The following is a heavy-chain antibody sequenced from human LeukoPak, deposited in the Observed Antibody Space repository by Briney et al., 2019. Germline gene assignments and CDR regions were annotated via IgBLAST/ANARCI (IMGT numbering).Heavy chain of an antibody. Sequence: ASVKVSCKASGYTFTAYYMHWVRQAPGQGLEWMGWINPNSGGTNYAQKFQGRVTMTRDTSISTAYMELSRLRSDNTAVYYCARDYYDSSGFGAFDIWGQGTMVTVSS. CDR3: ARDYYDSSGFGAFDI. J-gene: IGHJ3*02. CDR2: INPNSGGT. D-gene: IGHD3-22*01. V-gene: IGHV1-2*02. CDR1: GYTFTAYY.